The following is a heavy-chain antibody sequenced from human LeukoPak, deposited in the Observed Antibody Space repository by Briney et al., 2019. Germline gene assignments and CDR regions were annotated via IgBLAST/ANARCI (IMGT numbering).Heavy chain of an antibody. D-gene: IGHD6-13*01. V-gene: IGHV4-59*12. CDR3: ARSAAAGPIDY. CDR2: IYHSGST. CDR1: GGSISSYY. Sequence: SETLSLTCTVSGGSISSYYWSWIRQPPGKGLEWIGYIYHSGSTYYNPSLKSRVTISVDRSKNQFSLKLSSVTAADTAVYYCARSAAAGPIDYWGQGTLVTVSS. J-gene: IGHJ4*02.